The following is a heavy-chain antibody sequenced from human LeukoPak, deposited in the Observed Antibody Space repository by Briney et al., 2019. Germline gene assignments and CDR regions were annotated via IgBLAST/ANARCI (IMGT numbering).Heavy chain of an antibody. Sequence: GGSLRLSCAASGFTFSSYAMSWVRQAPGKGLEWVAVIWYDGSNKYYADSVKGRFTISRDNSKNTLYLQMNSLRAEDTAVYYCARERTMVRGGPFKYWGQGTLVTVSS. V-gene: IGHV3-33*08. D-gene: IGHD3-10*01. CDR3: ARERTMVRGGPFKY. CDR2: IWYDGSNK. J-gene: IGHJ4*02. CDR1: GFTFSSYA.